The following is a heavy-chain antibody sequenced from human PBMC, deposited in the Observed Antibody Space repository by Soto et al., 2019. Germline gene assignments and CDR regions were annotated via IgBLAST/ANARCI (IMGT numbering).Heavy chain of an antibody. CDR2: IHYSGATP. Sequence: ASAKVSCKASGYTFTTYYMHWVRQAPGQGLEWMRVIHYSGATPTYAQKFQGRDTMTRDTSTSTVYVELSSMTSEDTAVHYCARGGTDLATKGSFDYWGQGTLVTVSS. CDR1: GYTFTTYY. CDR3: ARGGTDLATKGSFDY. D-gene: IGHD3-16*01. V-gene: IGHV1-46*01. J-gene: IGHJ4*02.